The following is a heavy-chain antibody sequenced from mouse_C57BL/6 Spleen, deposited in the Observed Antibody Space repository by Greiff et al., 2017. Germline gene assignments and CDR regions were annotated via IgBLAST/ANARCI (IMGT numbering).Heavy chain of an antibody. V-gene: IGHV5-9*01. CDR1: GFTFSSYT. D-gene: IGHD4-1*02. J-gene: IGHJ3*01. Sequence: EVQVVESGGGLVKPGGSLKLSCAASGFTFSSYTMSWVRQTPEKRLEWVATISGGGGNTYYPDSVKGRFTISRDNAKNTLYLQMSSLRSEDTALYYCAPTGTFAYWGQGTLVTVSA. CDR2: ISGGGGNT. CDR3: APTGTFAY.